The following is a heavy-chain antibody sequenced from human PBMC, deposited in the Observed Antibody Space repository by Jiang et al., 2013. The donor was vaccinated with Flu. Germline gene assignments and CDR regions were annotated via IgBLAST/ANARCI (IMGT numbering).Heavy chain of an antibody. J-gene: IGHJ3*02. CDR1: GFTFSSYG. D-gene: IGHD3-10*01. CDR2: IWYDGSNK. CDR3: ARNDYYGSGSYWDAFDI. Sequence: QLLESGGGVVQPGRSLRLSCAASGFTFSSYGMHWVRQAPGKGLEWVAVIWYDGSNKYYADSVKGRFTISRDNSKNTLYLQMNSLRAEDTAVYYCARNDYYGSGSYWDAFDIWGQGTMVTVSS. V-gene: IGHV3-33*01.